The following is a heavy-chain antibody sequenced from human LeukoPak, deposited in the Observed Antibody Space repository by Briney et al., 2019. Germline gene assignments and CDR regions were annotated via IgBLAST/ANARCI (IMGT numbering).Heavy chain of an antibody. CDR3: AKGSDILTGYQDY. CDR1: GFTFDDYA. Sequence: PGGSLRLSCAASGFTFDDYAMHWVRQAPGKGLEWVSGISWNSGSIGYADSVKGRFTISRDNAKNSLYLQMNSLRAEDTALYYCAKGSDILTGYQDYWGQGTLVTVSS. CDR2: ISWNSGSI. D-gene: IGHD3-9*01. J-gene: IGHJ4*02. V-gene: IGHV3-9*01.